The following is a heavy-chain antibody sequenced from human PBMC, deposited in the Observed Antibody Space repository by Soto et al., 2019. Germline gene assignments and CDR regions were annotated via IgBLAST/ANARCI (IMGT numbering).Heavy chain of an antibody. Sequence: GASVKVSCKASGGTFSSYAISWVRQAPGQGLEWMGGIIPIFGTANYAQKFQGRVTITADESTSTAYMELSSLRAEDTAVYYCAEGWYYDSSGYKGVYFDYWGQGTLVTVSS. D-gene: IGHD3-22*01. CDR2: IIPIFGTA. CDR1: GGTFSSYA. J-gene: IGHJ4*02. CDR3: AEGWYYDSSGYKGVYFDY. V-gene: IGHV1-69*13.